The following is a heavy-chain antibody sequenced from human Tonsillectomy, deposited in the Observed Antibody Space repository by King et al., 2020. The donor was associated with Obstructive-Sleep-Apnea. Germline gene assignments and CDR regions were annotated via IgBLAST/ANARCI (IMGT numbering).Heavy chain of an antibody. D-gene: IGHD6-19*01. CDR1: GFIFSGYS. CDR3: ARDLMWLVDY. Sequence: VQLVESGGGVVQPGRSLRLSCAASGFIFSGYSIHWVRQAPGKGLEWWAITSSDGRIQYYADSVRGRFTISRDNPKNTLYLQMNSVTPEDTAVYYCARDLMWLVDYWGQGTLVTVSS. J-gene: IGHJ4*02. V-gene: IGHV3-30*04. CDR2: TSSDGRIQ.